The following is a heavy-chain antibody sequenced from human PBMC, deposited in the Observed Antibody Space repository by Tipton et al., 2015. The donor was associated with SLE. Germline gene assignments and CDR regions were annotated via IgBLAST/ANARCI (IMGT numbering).Heavy chain of an antibody. CDR1: GGSISSSSYY. Sequence: TLSLTCTVSGGSISSSSYYWGWIRQPPGKGLEWIGSIYYSGSTYYNPSLKSRVTISVDTSKNQFSLKLSSVTAADTAVYYCARGTIVVAALDAFDIWGQGTMVTVSS. V-gene: IGHV4-39*07. CDR2: IYYSGST. CDR3: ARGTIVVAALDAFDI. D-gene: IGHD2-21*01. J-gene: IGHJ3*02.